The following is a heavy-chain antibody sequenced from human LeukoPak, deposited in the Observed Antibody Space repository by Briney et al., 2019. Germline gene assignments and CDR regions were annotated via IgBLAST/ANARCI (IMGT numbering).Heavy chain of an antibody. CDR2: INHSGST. CDR3: ARLRITMVRGVSPYYYYMDV. V-gene: IGHV4-34*01. D-gene: IGHD3-10*01. CDR1: GGSFSGYY. J-gene: IGHJ6*03. Sequence: SETLSLTCAVYGGSFSGYYWSWIRQPPGKGLEWIGEINHSGSTNYNPSLKSRVTMSVDTSKNQFSLKLSSVTAADTAVYYCARLRITMVRGVSPYYYYMDVWGKGTTVTISS.